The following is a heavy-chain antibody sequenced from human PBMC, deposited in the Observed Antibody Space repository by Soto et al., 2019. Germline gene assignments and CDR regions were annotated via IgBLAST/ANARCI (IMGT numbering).Heavy chain of an antibody. J-gene: IGHJ1*01. V-gene: IGHV3-23*01. CDR1: GFTFSTYA. D-gene: IGHD6-13*01. CDR2: ISGSGGGT. CDR3: AKVEPYSGSSDRGCLQH. Sequence: EVQLSESGGGLVQPGGSLRLSCAASGFTFSTYAMSWVRQAPGKGLEWVSTISGSGGGTYYADSVKGRFTISRDNSKSTLYLQMNRLTIEDTAVYYCAKVEPYSGSSDRGCLQHWGQGTLVTVSS.